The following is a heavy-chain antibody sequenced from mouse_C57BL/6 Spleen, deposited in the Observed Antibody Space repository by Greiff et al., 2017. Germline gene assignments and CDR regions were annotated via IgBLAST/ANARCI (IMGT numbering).Heavy chain of an antibody. CDR3: ARKDSNYVWYFDV. J-gene: IGHJ1*03. Sequence: VQLQQSGPGLVQPSQSLSITCTVSGFSLTSYGVHWVRQSPGKGLEWLGVIWSGGSTDYNAAFISRLSISKDNSKSQVFFKMNSLQADDTAIYYCARKDSNYVWYFDVWGTGTTVTVSS. V-gene: IGHV2-2*01. D-gene: IGHD2-5*01. CDR2: IWSGGST. CDR1: GFSLTSYG.